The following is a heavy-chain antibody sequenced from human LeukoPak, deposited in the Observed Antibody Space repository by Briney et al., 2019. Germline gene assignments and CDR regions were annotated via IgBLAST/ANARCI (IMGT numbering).Heavy chain of an antibody. CDR3: ARGPGNDY. V-gene: IGHV4-34*01. Sequence: PSETLSLTCAVYGGSFSGYYWSGIRQPPGKGLEWIGEINHSGSTNYNPSLKSRVTISVDTSKNQFSLKLSSVTAADTAVYYCARGPGNDYWGQGTLVTVSS. CDR2: INHSGST. J-gene: IGHJ4*02. CDR1: GGSFSGYY.